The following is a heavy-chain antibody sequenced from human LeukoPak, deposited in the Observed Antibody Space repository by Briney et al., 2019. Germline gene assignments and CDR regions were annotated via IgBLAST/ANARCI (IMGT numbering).Heavy chain of an antibody. D-gene: IGHD3-10*01. J-gene: IGHJ4*02. Sequence: GRSLRLSCAASGFTFSSYEMNWVRQAPGKGLEWVSYISSSGSTIYYADSVKGRFTISRDNAKNSLYLQMNSLRAEDTAVYYCVKDVGPKLHDYWGQGILVTVSS. CDR1: GFTFSSYE. V-gene: IGHV3-48*03. CDR2: ISSSGSTI. CDR3: VKDVGPKLHDY.